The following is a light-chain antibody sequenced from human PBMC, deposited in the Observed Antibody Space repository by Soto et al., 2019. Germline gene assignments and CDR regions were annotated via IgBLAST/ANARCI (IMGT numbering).Light chain of an antibody. V-gene: IGKV3-11*01. CDR2: DAS. CDR1: QSLTSY. CDR3: QQRYNWPPKYT. J-gene: IGKJ2*01. Sequence: EIVLTQSPATLSLSPGERATLSCRASQSLTSYLAWYQQKPGQAPRLLIYDASNRATGIPARFSGSGSGTDFTLTISSLEPEDFAVYYCQQRYNWPPKYTFGQGTKLELK.